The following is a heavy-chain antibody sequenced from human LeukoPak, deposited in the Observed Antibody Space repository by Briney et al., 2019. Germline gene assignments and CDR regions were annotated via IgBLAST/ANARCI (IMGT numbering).Heavy chain of an antibody. J-gene: IGHJ6*02. D-gene: IGHD4-17*01. V-gene: IGHV4-34*01. CDR3: ARVSMTTVTTASGTYYYYYGMDV. CDR1: GFTFSSYG. CDR2: INHSGST. Sequence: PGGSLRLSCAASGFTFSSYGMHWIRQPPGKGLEWIGEINHSGSTNYNPSLKSRVTISVDTSKNQFSLKLSSVTAADTAVYYCARVSMTTVTTASGTYYYYYGMDVWGQGTTVTVSS.